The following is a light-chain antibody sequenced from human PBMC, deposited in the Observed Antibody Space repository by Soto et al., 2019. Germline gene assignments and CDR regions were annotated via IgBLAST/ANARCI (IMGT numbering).Light chain of an antibody. CDR2: GVS. V-gene: IGKV3-20*01. CDR3: QQYADSPIT. CDR1: QRLASAY. J-gene: IGKJ5*01. Sequence: EIELTQSPGTLSLSPGERATLSCRTSQRLASAYLAWYQQKPGQAPRLLLYGVSSRATGIPDRFSGSGSGTDFTLAISREEPEYFAVYFCQQYADSPITFGQGTRLEI.